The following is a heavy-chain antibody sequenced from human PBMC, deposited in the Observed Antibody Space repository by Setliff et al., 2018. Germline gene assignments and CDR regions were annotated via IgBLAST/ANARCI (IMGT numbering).Heavy chain of an antibody. CDR2: INNDGSST. J-gene: IGHJ4*02. CDR3: ARAPRVGLRTFGGVIDY. Sequence: PGGSLRLSCAAAGFTFSSHWMHWVRQAPGKRLMWVSRINNDGSSTTYEDSVKGRFTISRDNAKNSLYLQMNSLRAEDTAVYYCARAPRVGLRTFGGVIDYWGRGTLVTVSS. D-gene: IGHD3-16*02. V-gene: IGHV3-74*01. CDR1: GFTFSSHW.